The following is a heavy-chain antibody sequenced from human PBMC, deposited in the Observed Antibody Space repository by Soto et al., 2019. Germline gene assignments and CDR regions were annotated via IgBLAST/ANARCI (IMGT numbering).Heavy chain of an antibody. CDR1: GGTFSSYA. D-gene: IGHD3-10*01. J-gene: IGHJ6*02. V-gene: IGHV1-69*13. CDR2: IIPIFGTA. Sequence: SVKVSCKASGGTFSSYAISWVRQAPGQGLEWMGGIIPIFGTANYAQKFQGRVTITADESTSTAYMELSSLRSEDTAVYYCARRGFGELLQYYYYYGMDVWGQGTTVTVSS. CDR3: ARRGFGELLQYYYYYGMDV.